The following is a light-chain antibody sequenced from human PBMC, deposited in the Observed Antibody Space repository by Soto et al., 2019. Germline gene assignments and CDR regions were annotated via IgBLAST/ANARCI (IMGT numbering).Light chain of an antibody. CDR1: QSISSW. CDR2: QAS. CDR3: QQYNSYSRYS. V-gene: IGKV1-5*03. J-gene: IGKJ2*03. Sequence: DIPMTQSPSTLSASVGDRVTITCRASQSISSWLAWYQQKPGKAPKLLIYQASYLESVVPSRFSGSGSGTEFTLTISSLQPDDFATYYCQQYNSYSRYSFGQGTKLEIK.